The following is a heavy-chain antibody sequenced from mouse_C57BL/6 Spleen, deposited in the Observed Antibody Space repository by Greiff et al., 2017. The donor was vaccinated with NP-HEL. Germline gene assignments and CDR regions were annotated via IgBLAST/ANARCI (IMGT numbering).Heavy chain of an antibody. CDR1: GFTFSDYY. Sequence: EVKLMESEGGLVQPGSSMKLSCTASGFTFSDYYMAWVRQVPEKGLEWVANINYDGSSTYYLDSLKSRFIISRDNAKNILYLQMSSLKSEDTATYYCARDRTGTGNWYFDVWGTGTTVTVSS. D-gene: IGHD4-1*01. CDR2: INYDGSST. CDR3: ARDRTGTGNWYFDV. V-gene: IGHV5-16*01. J-gene: IGHJ1*03.